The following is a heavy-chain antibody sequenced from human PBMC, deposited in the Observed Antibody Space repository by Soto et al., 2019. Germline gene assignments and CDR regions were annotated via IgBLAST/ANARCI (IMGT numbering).Heavy chain of an antibody. J-gene: IGHJ4*02. Sequence: PGGSLRLSCAASGFSFSSFAMNWVRQAPGKGLEWVSNISGSTNTTYYADSVKGRFTISRDNAKNSLYLQMNSLRDEDTAVYYCARDHYGDYIFDYWGQGTLVTV. D-gene: IGHD4-17*01. V-gene: IGHV3-48*02. CDR1: GFSFSSFA. CDR2: ISGSTNTT. CDR3: ARDHYGDYIFDY.